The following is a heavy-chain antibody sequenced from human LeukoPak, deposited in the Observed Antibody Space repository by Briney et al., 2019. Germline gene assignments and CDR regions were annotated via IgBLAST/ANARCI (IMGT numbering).Heavy chain of an antibody. V-gene: IGHV4-31*03. Sequence: SETLSLTCTVSGGSISSGGYYWSWIRQHPGKGLEWIGYIYYSGSTYYNPSLKSRVTISVDTSKNQFSLKLSSVTAADTAVYYCAREEEAFDSSGYYYAGSNDAFDIWGQGTMVTVSS. J-gene: IGHJ3*02. D-gene: IGHD3-22*01. CDR1: GGSISSGGYY. CDR3: AREEEAFDSSGYYYAGSNDAFDI. CDR2: IYYSGST.